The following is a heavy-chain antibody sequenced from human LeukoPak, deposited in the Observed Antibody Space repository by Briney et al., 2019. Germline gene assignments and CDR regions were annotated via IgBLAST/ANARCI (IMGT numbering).Heavy chain of an antibody. D-gene: IGHD3-9*01. CDR2: ISASGDNT. Sequence: GGSLRLSCAASGFTFSTYVMSWVRQAPGRGLEWVSGISASGDNTYYADSVKGRFTISRDNSKNTLHLQMNSLRAEDTAVYYCAKGSGYDTDFDYWGQGTLATVSS. CDR1: GFTFSTYV. CDR3: AKGSGYDTDFDY. V-gene: IGHV3-23*01. J-gene: IGHJ4*02.